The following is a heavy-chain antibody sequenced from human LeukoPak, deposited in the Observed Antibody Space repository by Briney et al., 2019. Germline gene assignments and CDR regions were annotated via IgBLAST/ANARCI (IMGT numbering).Heavy chain of an antibody. CDR3: ARAALDCSSTSCYRGDYYGMDV. D-gene: IGHD2-2*01. CDR1: GFTFSSYW. CDR2: INSDGSST. J-gene: IGHJ6*02. Sequence: GGSLRLSCAASGFTFSSYWMHWVHQAPGKGLVWVSRINSDGSSTCYADSVKGRFTISRDNAKNTLYLQMNSLRAEDTAVYYCARAALDCSSTSCYRGDYYGMDVWGQGTTVT. V-gene: IGHV3-74*01.